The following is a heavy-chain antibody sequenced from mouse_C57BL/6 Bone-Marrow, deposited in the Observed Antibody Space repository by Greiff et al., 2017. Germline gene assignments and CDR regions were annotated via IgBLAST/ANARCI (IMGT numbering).Heavy chain of an antibody. V-gene: IGHV1-63*01. Sequence: VQRVESGAELVRPGTSVKLSCKASGYTFTNYWIGWAKQRPGHGLEWIGDIYPGGGYTNYNEKFKGKATLTADKSSSTAYMQFSSLTSEDSAIYYCARGDYGDYWGQGTTLTVSS. D-gene: IGHD2-4*01. CDR1: GYTFTNYW. CDR3: ARGDYGDY. CDR2: IYPGGGYT. J-gene: IGHJ2*01.